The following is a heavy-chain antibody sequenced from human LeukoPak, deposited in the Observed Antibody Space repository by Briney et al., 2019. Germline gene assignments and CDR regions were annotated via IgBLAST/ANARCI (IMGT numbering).Heavy chain of an antibody. V-gene: IGHV4-39*01. Sequence: PSETLSLTCTVSGGSISSSSYYWGWIRQPPGKGLEWIGSIYYSGSTYYNPSLKSRVTISVDTSKNQFSLKLSSVTAADTAVYYCASSVAWLVTVDYWGQGTLVTVSS. CDR2: IYYSGST. D-gene: IGHD6-19*01. CDR1: GGSISSSSYY. CDR3: ASSVAWLVTVDY. J-gene: IGHJ4*02.